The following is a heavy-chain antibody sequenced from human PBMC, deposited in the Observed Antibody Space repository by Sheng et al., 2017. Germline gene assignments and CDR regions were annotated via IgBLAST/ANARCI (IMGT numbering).Heavy chain of an antibody. Sequence: QVQLVQSGAEVKKPGSSVKVSCKASGGTFSSYAISWVRQAPGQGLEWMGGIIPILGIANYAQKFQGRVTITADKSTSTAYMELSSLRSEDTAVYYCARESRRQLWSEAAAGHRDYMDVWGKGTTVTVSS. CDR2: IIPILGIA. J-gene: IGHJ6*03. V-gene: IGHV1-69*04. CDR3: ARESRRQLWSEAAAGHRDYMDV. D-gene: IGHD6-13*01. CDR1: GGTFSSYA.